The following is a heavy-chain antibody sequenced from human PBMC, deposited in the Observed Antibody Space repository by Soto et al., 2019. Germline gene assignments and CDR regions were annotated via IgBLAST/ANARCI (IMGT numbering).Heavy chain of an antibody. CDR1: GFIFRSYE. J-gene: IGHJ4*02. D-gene: IGHD4-17*01. CDR3: ARDSGAASGDY. V-gene: IGHV3-48*01. Sequence: GGSLRLSCTGSGFIFRSYEMDWVRQAPGKGLEWLSYISASGDTKYYADSVKGRFTVSRDNAGDSLYLQLNNLRVEDTAVYYCARDSGAASGDYWGQGTLVTVSS. CDR2: ISASGDTK.